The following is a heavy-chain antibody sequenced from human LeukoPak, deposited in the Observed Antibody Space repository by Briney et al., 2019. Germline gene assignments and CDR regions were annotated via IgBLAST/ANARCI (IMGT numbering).Heavy chain of an antibody. CDR1: GGSISSSSYY. CDR3: ARHEDDILTGPLHFDY. J-gene: IGHJ4*02. D-gene: IGHD3-9*01. Sequence: ASETLSLTCTVSGGSISSSSYYWGWIRQPPGKGLEWIGSIYYSGSTYYNPSLKSRVTISVDTSKNQFSLKLSSVTAADTAVYYCARHEDDILTGPLHFDYWGQGTLVTVSS. CDR2: IYYSGST. V-gene: IGHV4-39*01.